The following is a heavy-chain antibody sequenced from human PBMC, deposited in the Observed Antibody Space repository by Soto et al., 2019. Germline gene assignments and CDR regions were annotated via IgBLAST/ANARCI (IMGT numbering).Heavy chain of an antibody. CDR3: ARERTLAPAVPFDS. CDR2: IYYSGSI. J-gene: IGHJ4*02. D-gene: IGHD2-2*01. V-gene: IGHV4-31*03. CDR1: GGSISSGGYY. Sequence: QVQLQESGPGLVKPSQTLSLTCTVSGGSISSGGYYWSWIRQHPGKGLEWIGYIYYSGSIYYNPSLTSRVTIAAARSKNQSSRTLSSVTAADTALYDCARERTLAPAVPFDSWGKGTLVTLSS.